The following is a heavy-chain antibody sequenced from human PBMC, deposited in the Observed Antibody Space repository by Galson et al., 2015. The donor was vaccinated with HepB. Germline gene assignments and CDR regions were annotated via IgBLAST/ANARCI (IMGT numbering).Heavy chain of an antibody. CDR2: ISAYNGNT. V-gene: IGHV1-18*01. J-gene: IGHJ4*02. Sequence: SVKVSCKASGYTFTSYGISWVRQAPGQGLEWVGWISAYNGNTNYAQKFQGRVTMTTDTSTSTAYMELRSLRSDDTAVYYCARDGYRIVGATPADYFDYWGQGTLVTVSS. CDR3: ARDGYRIVGATPADYFDY. CDR1: GYTFTSYG. D-gene: IGHD1-26*01.